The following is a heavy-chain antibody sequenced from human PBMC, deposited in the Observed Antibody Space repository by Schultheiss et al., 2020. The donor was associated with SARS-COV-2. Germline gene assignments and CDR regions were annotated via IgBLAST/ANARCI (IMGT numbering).Heavy chain of an antibody. V-gene: IGHV4-39*07. CDR1: GGSISSSSYY. Sequence: GSLRLSCTVSGGSISSSSYYWGWIRQPPGKGLEWIGSIYYSGSTYYNPSLKSRLSISVDTSKNQFSLKLSSVTAADTAVYYCARVRGSYSSSPGSGVDFDYWGQGTLVTVSS. CDR3: ARVRGSYSSSPGSGVDFDY. CDR2: IYYSGST. D-gene: IGHD6-6*01. J-gene: IGHJ4*02.